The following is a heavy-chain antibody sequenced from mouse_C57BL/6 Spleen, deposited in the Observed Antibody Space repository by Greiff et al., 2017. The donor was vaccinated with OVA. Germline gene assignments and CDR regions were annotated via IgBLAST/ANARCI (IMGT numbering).Heavy chain of an antibody. D-gene: IGHD2-4*01. Sequence: VQLQESGAELVKPGASVKISCKASGYAFSSYWMNWVKQRPGTGLEWIGQIYPGDGDTNYNGKFKGKATLTADKSSSTAYMQLSSLTSEDSAVYFCARCVYYDYGTFDYWGQGTTLTVSS. V-gene: IGHV1-80*01. CDR3: ARCVYYDYGTFDY. J-gene: IGHJ2*01. CDR2: IYPGDGDT. CDR1: GYAFSSYW.